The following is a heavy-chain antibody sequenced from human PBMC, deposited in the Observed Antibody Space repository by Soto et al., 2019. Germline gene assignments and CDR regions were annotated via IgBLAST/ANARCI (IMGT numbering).Heavy chain of an antibody. CDR3: VRGKMREMATILRDKWFDP. CDR2: INAANGHT. CDR1: GYFFTSYA. D-gene: IGHD5-12*01. Sequence: QVQLVQSGPEVKKTGASVKVSCRASGYFFTSYAIHWVRQAPGPRLEWLGWINAANGHTKYSQNFQGRVTITADESTRTAYMELSSLRSEDTAVYYCVRGKMREMATILRDKWFDPWGQGTLVTVSS. V-gene: IGHV1-3*01. J-gene: IGHJ5*02.